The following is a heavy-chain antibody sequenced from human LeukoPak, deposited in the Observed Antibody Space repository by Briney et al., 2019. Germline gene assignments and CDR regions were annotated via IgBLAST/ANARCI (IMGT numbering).Heavy chain of an antibody. CDR1: GFTFSNYD. J-gene: IGHJ5*02. CDR3: AKDLSRAVAADWFDP. D-gene: IGHD6-19*01. CDR2: ISDSGSST. Sequence: GGTLRLSCAASGFTFSNYDMSWARRPPGKGLEWVFSISDSGSSTYYADSVKGRFTISRDNSKNTLYLQMTNLRAADTAVYYCAKDLSRAVAADWFDPWDQGSLVTVSS. V-gene: IGHV3-23*01.